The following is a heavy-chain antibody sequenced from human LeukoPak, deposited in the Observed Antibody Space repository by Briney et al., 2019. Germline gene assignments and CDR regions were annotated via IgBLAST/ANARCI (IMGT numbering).Heavy chain of an antibody. CDR3: ARVIRAAPGKGYFDY. CDR2: ISSSSSYI. V-gene: IGHV3-21*04. D-gene: IGHD6-13*01. Sequence: GGSLRLSCAASGFTFSSYSTNWVRQAPGKGLGWVSSISSSSSYIYYADSVKGRFTISRDSSKNTLYLQMNSLRAEDTAIYYCARVIRAAPGKGYFDYWGQGTLVTVSS. J-gene: IGHJ4*02. CDR1: GFTFSSYS.